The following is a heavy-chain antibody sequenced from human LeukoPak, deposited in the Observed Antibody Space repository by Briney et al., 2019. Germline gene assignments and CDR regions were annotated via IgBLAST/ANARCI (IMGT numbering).Heavy chain of an antibody. J-gene: IGHJ5*02. CDR3: ARHEHYDFWSGYPNNWFDP. CDR2: IYSSGST. Sequence: SETLSLTCTVSGGSISSDYWTWIRQPAGKGLEWIGRIYSSGSTTYNPSLQSRVTISVDTSKNQFSLKLSSVTAADTAVYYCARHEHYDFWSGYPNNWFDPWGQGTLVTVSS. D-gene: IGHD3-3*01. V-gene: IGHV4-4*07. CDR1: GGSISSDY.